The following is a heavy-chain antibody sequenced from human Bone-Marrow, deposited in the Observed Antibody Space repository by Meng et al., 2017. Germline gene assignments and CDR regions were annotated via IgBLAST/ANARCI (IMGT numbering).Heavy chain of an antibody. CDR2: INPSGGST. CDR3: ATSPYYDSLTGYHTRGWFDP. V-gene: IGHV1-46*01. Sequence: ASVKVSCKASGYTFTSYYMHWVRQAPGQGLEWMGIINPSGGSTSYAQKFQGRVTMTRDTSTSTVYMELSSMRSEDTAVYYCATSPYYDSLTGYHTRGWFDPWGQGTLVTVSS. CDR1: GYTFTSYY. D-gene: IGHD3-9*01. J-gene: IGHJ5*02.